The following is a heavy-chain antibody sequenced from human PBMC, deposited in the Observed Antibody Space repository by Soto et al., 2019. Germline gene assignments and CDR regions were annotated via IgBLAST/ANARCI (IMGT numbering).Heavy chain of an antibody. CDR1: GYSFTSYW. CDR3: ARAVADHGYGNSFDY. V-gene: IGHV5-51*01. D-gene: IGHD6-19*01. J-gene: IGHJ4*02. Sequence: GESLKISCKGSGYSFTSYWIGWVRQMPGKGLEWMGIIYPGDSDTRYSPSFQGQVTISADKSISTAYLQWSSLKASDTAMYYCARAVADHGYGNSFDYWGQGTLVTVSS. CDR2: IYPGDSDT.